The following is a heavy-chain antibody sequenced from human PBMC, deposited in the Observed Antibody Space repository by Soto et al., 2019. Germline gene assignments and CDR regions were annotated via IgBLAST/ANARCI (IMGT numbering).Heavy chain of an antibody. CDR1: GFTFSSYG. V-gene: IGHV3-30*18. CDR3: AKDQCSGGSCYRYWYFDL. D-gene: IGHD2-15*01. Sequence: QVQLVESGGGVVQPGRSLRLSCAASGFTFSSYGMHWVRQAPGKGLEWVAVISYDGSNKYYADSVKGRFTISRDNSKNTLYLQMNRLRAEDTAVYYCAKDQCSGGSCYRYWYFDLWGRGTLVTVSS. CDR2: ISYDGSNK. J-gene: IGHJ2*01.